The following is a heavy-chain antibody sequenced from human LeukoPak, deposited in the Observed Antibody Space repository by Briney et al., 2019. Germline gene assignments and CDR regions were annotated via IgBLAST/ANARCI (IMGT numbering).Heavy chain of an antibody. J-gene: IGHJ4*02. V-gene: IGHV1-69*04. CDR3: ARGRATVVSPEDY. D-gene: IGHD4-23*01. CDR1: RYTFTGYY. Sequence: SVKVSCKASRYTFTGYYMHWVRQAPGQGLEWMGRIIPILGIANYAQKFQGRVTITADKSTSTAYMELSSLRSEDTAVYYCARGRATVVSPEDYWGQGTLVTVSS. CDR2: IIPILGIA.